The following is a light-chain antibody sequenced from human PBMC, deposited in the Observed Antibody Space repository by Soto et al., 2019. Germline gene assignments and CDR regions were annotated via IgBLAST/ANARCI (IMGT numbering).Light chain of an antibody. CDR2: GNI. CDR3: QSYYSSLSGSV. Sequence: QLVLTQPPSVSGAPGQRVTIYCTGSSSNIGAGYDVHWYQQLPGTAPKLLIYGNINRPSGVPDRFSGSKSGTSASLAITGLQAEDEADYYCQSYYSSLSGSVFGGGTKLTV. J-gene: IGLJ2*01. V-gene: IGLV1-40*01. CDR1: SSNIGAGYD.